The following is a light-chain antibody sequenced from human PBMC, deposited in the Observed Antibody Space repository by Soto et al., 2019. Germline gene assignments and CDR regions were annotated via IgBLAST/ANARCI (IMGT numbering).Light chain of an antibody. J-gene: IGLJ3*02. V-gene: IGLV2-14*01. CDR3: TSHTASSTWV. CDR2: EVS. Sequence: QSALTQPASVSGSPGQSITISCTGTSSDVGYDNYVSWFQQHPGKAPKLMIYEVSRRPSGVSNRFSGSKSANTASLTISGLQAEDEAHYYCTSHTASSTWVFGGGTKLTVL. CDR1: SSDVGYDNY.